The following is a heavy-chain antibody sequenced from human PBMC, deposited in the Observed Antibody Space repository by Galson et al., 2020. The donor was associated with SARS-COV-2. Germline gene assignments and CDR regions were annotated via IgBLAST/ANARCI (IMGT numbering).Heavy chain of an antibody. CDR1: GFTFSSYW. V-gene: IGHV3-74*01. Sequence: GASLKIYCPASGFTFSSYWMHWVRQAPGKGLVWVSRINSEGSSTSYADSVKGRFTISGDNAKNTLYLHMSSLRAEDTVVYYCAREDMRNDCFDDWGQGTLVTVSS. D-gene: IGHD2-21*01. CDR3: AREDMRNDCFDD. J-gene: IGHJ4*02. CDR2: INSEGSST.